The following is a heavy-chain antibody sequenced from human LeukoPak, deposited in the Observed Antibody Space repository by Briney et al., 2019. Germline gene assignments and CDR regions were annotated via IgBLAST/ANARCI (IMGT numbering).Heavy chain of an antibody. CDR2: ISSTSTT. D-gene: IGHD3-10*01. CDR3: AAAGDY. V-gene: IGHV3-69-1*01. Sequence: GGSLRLSCAASGFTVSSSYMSWVRQAPGKGLEWVSHISSTSTTYYADSVKGRFTTSRDNAKNLLYLQMNSLRDEDTAVYYCAAAGDYWGQGTLVTVSS. J-gene: IGHJ4*02. CDR1: GFTVSSSY.